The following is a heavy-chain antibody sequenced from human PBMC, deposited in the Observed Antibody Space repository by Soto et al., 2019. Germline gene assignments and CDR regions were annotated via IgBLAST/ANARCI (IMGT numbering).Heavy chain of an antibody. V-gene: IGHV1-18*01. Sequence: QVQLVQSGAEMKKPGSSVKVSCKASGGTFTSYGITWVRQAPGQGLEWMGWISAHNGNTDYAQKLQGRVIVTRDTSTSTAYMELRSLISDDTAVYYCARGRYGDYWGQGALVTVSS. CDR1: GGTFTSYG. CDR3: ARGRYGDY. D-gene: IGHD1-1*01. CDR2: ISAHNGNT. J-gene: IGHJ4*02.